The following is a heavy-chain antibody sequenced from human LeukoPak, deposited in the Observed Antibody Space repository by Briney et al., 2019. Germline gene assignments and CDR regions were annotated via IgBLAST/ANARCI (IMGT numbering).Heavy chain of an antibody. J-gene: IGHJ1*01. CDR1: GYTFTGYY. Sequence: ASVKVSRKASGYTFTGYYMHWVRQAPGQGLEWMGWINPNSGGTNYAQKFQGRVTMTRDTSISTAYMELSRLRSDDTAVYYCARGSIAAAGEYFQHWGQGTLVTVSS. CDR3: ARGSIAAAGEYFQH. D-gene: IGHD6-13*01. CDR2: INPNSGGT. V-gene: IGHV1-2*02.